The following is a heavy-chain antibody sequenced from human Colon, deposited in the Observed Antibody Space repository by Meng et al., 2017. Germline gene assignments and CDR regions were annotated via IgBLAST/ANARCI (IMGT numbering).Heavy chain of an antibody. D-gene: IGHD3-16*01. V-gene: IGHV4-59*11. CDR1: GGSISNLY. J-gene: IGHJ4*02. CDR3: ARNWVGGGLLFDH. Sequence: QVQLQESGPGLVKPSETLSLTCAVSGGSISNLYYSWIRQPPGKGLEWVGYIYSGGHINYNPSLKSQATISIDTSKNQLSLNLTSVTADDTAVYYCARNWVGGGLLFDHWGQGTLVTVSS. CDR2: IYSGGHI.